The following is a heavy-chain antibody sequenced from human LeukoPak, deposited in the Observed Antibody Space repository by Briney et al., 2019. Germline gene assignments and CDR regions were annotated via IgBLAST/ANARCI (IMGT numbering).Heavy chain of an antibody. CDR2: IYSGGST. CDR3: AKDLCPVSMGSGYVFDY. J-gene: IGHJ4*02. D-gene: IGHD3-22*01. V-gene: IGHV3-53*05. Sequence: GGSLRLSCAASGFTVSSNYMSWVRQAPGKGLEWVSVIYSGGSTYYADSVKGRFTISRDNSKNTLYLQMNSLKAEDMALYYCAKDLCPVSMGSGYVFDYWGQGTQVTVSS. CDR1: GFTVSSNY.